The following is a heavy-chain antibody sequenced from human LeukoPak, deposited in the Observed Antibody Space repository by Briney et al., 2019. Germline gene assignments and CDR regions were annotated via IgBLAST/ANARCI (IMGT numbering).Heavy chain of an antibody. J-gene: IGHJ2*01. CDR1: GYTFTGYY. D-gene: IGHD1-26*01. CDR3: ARSIVQRWYFDL. CDR2: INPNSGGT. V-gene: IGHV1-2*02. Sequence: ASVKVSCKASGYTFTGYYMHWVRQAPGQGLEWMGWINPNSGGTNYAQKFQGRVTITRNTSISTAYMELSSLRSEDTAVYYCARSIVQRWYFDLWGRGTLVTVSS.